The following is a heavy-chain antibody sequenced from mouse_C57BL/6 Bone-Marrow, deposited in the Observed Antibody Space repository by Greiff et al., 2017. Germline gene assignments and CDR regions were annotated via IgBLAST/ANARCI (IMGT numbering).Heavy chain of an antibody. CDR3: TRGYSNYVDWFAY. D-gene: IGHD2-5*01. CDR2: IYPGNSDT. J-gene: IGHJ3*01. CDR1: GSTFTSYW. Sequence: DVQLQESGTVLARPGASVKMSCKTSGSTFTSYWMHWVKQRPGQGLEWIGAIYPGNSDTSYNQKFKGKAKLTAATSASTAYMELSSLTNEDSAVYYCTRGYSNYVDWFAYWGQGTLVTVSA. V-gene: IGHV1-5*01.